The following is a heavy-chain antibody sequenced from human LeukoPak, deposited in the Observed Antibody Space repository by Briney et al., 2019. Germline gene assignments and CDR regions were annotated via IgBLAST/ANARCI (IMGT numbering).Heavy chain of an antibody. D-gene: IGHD1-26*01. CDR3: AKGAPPLWEPLDY. CDR2: ISYDGSNK. CDR1: GFTFSSYA. V-gene: IGHV3-30-3*01. Sequence: GGSLRLSCAASGFTFSSYAMHWVRQAPGKGLEWVAVISYDGSNKYYADSVKGRFTISRDNSKNTLYLQMNSLRAEDTAVYYCAKGAPPLWEPLDYWGQGTLVTVSS. J-gene: IGHJ4*02.